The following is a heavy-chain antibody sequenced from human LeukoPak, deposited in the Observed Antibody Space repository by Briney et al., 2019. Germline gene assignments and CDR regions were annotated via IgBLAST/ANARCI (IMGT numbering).Heavy chain of an antibody. D-gene: IGHD2-15*01. CDR2: IYYSGST. CDR1: GGSLSSYS. J-gene: IGHJ4*02. CDR3: AREYCSGGSCYPDY. Sequence: SETLSLTCTVSGGSLSSYSWSWVRQPPGKGLEWIGYIYYSGSTNYNTSLKSRVTISVDTSKNQFSLKLSSVTAADTAVYYCAREYCSGGSCYPDYWGQGTLVTVSS. V-gene: IGHV4-59*01.